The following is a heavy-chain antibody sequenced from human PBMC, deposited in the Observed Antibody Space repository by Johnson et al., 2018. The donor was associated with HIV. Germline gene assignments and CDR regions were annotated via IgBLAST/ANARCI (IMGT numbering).Heavy chain of an antibody. CDR1: GFTFSNAW. V-gene: IGHV3-15*01. Sequence: MQLVESGGGLVKPGGSLRLSCAASGFTFSNAWMSWVRQAPGKGLEWVGRIKSKTDGGTTDYAAPVKGSFTLSRDDSKNTLYLQMNSLRAEDTAVYYCARDHSSSWTPGDAFDIWGQGTMVTVSS. J-gene: IGHJ3*02. D-gene: IGHD6-13*01. CDR3: ARDHSSSWTPGDAFDI. CDR2: IKSKTDGGTT.